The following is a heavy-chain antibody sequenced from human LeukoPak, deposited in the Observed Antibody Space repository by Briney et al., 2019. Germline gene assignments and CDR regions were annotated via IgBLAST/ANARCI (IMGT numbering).Heavy chain of an antibody. V-gene: IGHV3-74*01. CDR3: AREQWFGPSPLDY. CDR2: INSDGSTT. D-gene: IGHD3-10*01. J-gene: IGHJ4*02. CDR1: GFTFSSNW. Sequence: GGSLRLSCAASGFTFSSNWMHWVRQAPGKGLVWVSRINSDGSTTSYADSVRGRFTISRDNAKNTVYLQMNSLSVEDTAVYSCAREQWFGPSPLDYWGQGTLVTVSS.